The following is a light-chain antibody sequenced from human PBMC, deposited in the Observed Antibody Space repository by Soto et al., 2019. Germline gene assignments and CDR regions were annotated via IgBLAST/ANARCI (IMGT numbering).Light chain of an antibody. V-gene: IGLV2-8*01. CDR2: EVT. CDR1: SSDVGDYNY. J-gene: IGLJ2*01. CDR3: SSYAGSNNVK. Sequence: QSALTQPPSASGSPGQSVTISCTGTSSDVGDYNYVSWYQQHPGKAPKLMIYEVTKRPSGVPDRFSGSKSGNTASLTVSGLQAEDEADYYCSSYAGSNNVKFGGGTKLTVL.